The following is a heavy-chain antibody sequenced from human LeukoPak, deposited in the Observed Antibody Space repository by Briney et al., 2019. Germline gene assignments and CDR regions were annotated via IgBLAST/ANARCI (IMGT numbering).Heavy chain of an antibody. Sequence: GGSLRLSCAASGFTFSSYWMSWVRQAPGKGLEWVANIKQDGSEKYYVDSVKGRFTISRDNAKNSLYLQMNSLRAEDTAVYYCARRGDLYYYYYYYMDVWGKGTTVTISS. CDR3: ARRGDLYYYYYYYMDV. V-gene: IGHV3-7*01. J-gene: IGHJ6*03. D-gene: IGHD2-21*02. CDR2: IKQDGSEK. CDR1: GFTFSSYW.